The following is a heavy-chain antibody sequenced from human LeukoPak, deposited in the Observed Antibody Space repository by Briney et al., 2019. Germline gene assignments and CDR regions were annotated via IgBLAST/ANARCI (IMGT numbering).Heavy chain of an antibody. CDR1: GYTFTSYA. V-gene: IGHV7-4-1*02. CDR3: ARDGDFSAAGTDDAFDI. J-gene: IGHJ3*02. CDR2: INTNTGNP. Sequence: GASVKVSCEASGYTFTSYAMNWVRQAPGQGLEWMGWINTNTGNPTYAQGFTGRFVFSLDTSVSTAYLQISSLKAEDTAVYYCARDGDFSAAGTDDAFDIWGQGTMVTVSS. D-gene: IGHD6-13*01.